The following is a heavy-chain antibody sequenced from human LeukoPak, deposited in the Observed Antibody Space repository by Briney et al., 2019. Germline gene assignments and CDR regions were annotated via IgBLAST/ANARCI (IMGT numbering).Heavy chain of an antibody. CDR3: ACWELNY. J-gene: IGHJ4*02. Sequence: PGGSLRLSCAASGFTFSNYWPSWVRQAPGKGLEWVANIKQDGSEKYYVDSVKGRFTISRDNDKNSLYLQMNSLRAEDTAVYYCACWELNYWGQGTLVTVSS. D-gene: IGHD1-26*01. CDR2: IKQDGSEK. V-gene: IGHV3-7*01. CDR1: GFTFSNYW.